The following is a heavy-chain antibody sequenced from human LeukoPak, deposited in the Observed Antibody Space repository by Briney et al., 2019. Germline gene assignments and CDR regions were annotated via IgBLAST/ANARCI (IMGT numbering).Heavy chain of an antibody. CDR2: IKQDGSEK. V-gene: IGHV3-7*01. CDR3: ARVDGDYAEDY. D-gene: IGHD4-17*01. Sequence: GGSLRLSCAASGFTFSSYAMSWVRQAPGKGLEWVANIKQDGSEKYYVDSVKGRFTISRDNAKNSLYLQMNSLRAEDTAVYYCARVDGDYAEDYWGQGTLVTVSS. J-gene: IGHJ4*02. CDR1: GFTFSSYA.